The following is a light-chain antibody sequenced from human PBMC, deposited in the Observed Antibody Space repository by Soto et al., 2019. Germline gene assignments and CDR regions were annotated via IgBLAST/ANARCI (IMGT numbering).Light chain of an antibody. Sequence: EIVLTQSPDTLSLSPGEGATLSCRASQSVSSNYLAWYQQKPGQAPRLLIYGASSRATGIPDRFSGSESGTDFTLTISRLEPEDFAMYSCQQYGSSAPNTFGQGTRLEIE. CDR1: QSVSSNY. CDR2: GAS. V-gene: IGKV3-20*01. J-gene: IGKJ5*01. CDR3: QQYGSSAPNT.